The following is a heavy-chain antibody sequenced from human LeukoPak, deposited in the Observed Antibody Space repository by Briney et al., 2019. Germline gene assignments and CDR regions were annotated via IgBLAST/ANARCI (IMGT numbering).Heavy chain of an antibody. J-gene: IGHJ2*01. V-gene: IGHV6-1*01. CDR2: TYFRSKWYN. CDR3: AQGKWYFGL. Sequence: KPSQALSLTSAISGDSLSSNSAACDWIRQSPSRGLEWLGRTYFRSKWYNDYAVSVESRITITPDTSKNHFYRQLNSVTPEDTAVYYCAQGKWYFGLSGRGTPVSVS. CDR1: GDSLSSNSAA.